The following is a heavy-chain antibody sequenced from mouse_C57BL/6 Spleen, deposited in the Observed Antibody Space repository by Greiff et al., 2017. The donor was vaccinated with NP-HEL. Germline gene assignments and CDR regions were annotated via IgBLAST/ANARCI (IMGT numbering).Heavy chain of an antibody. CDR3: ARYYYGSSYVDY. D-gene: IGHD1-1*01. V-gene: IGHV1-39*01. CDR2: INPNYGTT. CDR1: GYSFTDYN. J-gene: IGHJ2*01. Sequence: EVKLQQSGPELVKPGASVKISCKASGYSFTDYNMNWVKQSNGKSLVWIGVINPNYGTTSYNQKFKGKATLTVDQSSSPAYMQLNSLTSEDSAVYYCARYYYGSSYVDYWGQGTTLTVSS.